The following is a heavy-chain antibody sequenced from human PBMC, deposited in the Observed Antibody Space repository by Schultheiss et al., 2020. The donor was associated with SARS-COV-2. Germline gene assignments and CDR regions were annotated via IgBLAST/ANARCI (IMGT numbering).Heavy chain of an antibody. J-gene: IGHJ4*02. CDR1: GFTFSSYA. V-gene: IGHV3-64D*06. D-gene: IGHD1-26*01. CDR2: ISSNGGST. Sequence: GESLKISCSASGFTFSSYAMHWVRQAPGKGLEYVSAISSNGGSTYYADSVKGRFTISRDNSKNTLYLQMSSLRAEDTAVYYCARGRYSGTSYNYWGQGTLVTVSS. CDR3: ARGRYSGTSYNY.